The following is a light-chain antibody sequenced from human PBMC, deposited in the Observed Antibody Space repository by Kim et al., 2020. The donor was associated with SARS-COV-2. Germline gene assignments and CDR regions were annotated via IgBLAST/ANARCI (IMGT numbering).Light chain of an antibody. CDR3: QVWDSSTWV. Sequence: VSLRPTASITCGGHHIASTTVPCYQQKPGPAPLLFIYSDSNRPSGIPERFSGSNSGTTATLTISRAQAGDEADYYCQVWDSSTWVFGGGTQLTVL. CDR1: HIASTT. CDR2: SDS. V-gene: IGLV3-9*01. J-gene: IGLJ3*02.